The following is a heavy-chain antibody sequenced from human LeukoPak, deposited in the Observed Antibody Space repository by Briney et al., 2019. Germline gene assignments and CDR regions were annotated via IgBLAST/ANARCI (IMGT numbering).Heavy chain of an antibody. CDR1: AGSISSSSDY. CDR3: ARRLLVPKLYFDS. J-gene: IGHJ4*02. Sequence: SETLSLTCTVSAGSISSSSDYWVWIRQPPGKGLEWMGSLYYRPDTHYTPYLKSRVTIDLVPSKSQFSLQLTSVSAAVRAVYHCARRLLVPKLYFDSWGQGTLVTVSS. D-gene: IGHD6-6*01. CDR2: LYYRPDT. V-gene: IGHV4-39*01.